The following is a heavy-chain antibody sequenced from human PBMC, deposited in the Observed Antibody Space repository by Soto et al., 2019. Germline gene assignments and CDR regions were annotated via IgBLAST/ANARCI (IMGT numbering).Heavy chain of an antibody. CDR2: IIPIFGTA. Sequence: SVEVSCKXSGGTFSSYAISCVRQAPGQGLEWMGGIIPIFGTANYAQKFQGRVTITADESTSTAYMELSSLRSEDTAVYYCARFNLLAIGYCSGGSCYRYNWFDPWGQGTLVTVSS. CDR1: GGTFSSYA. V-gene: IGHV1-69*13. J-gene: IGHJ5*02. CDR3: ARFNLLAIGYCSGGSCYRYNWFDP. D-gene: IGHD2-15*01.